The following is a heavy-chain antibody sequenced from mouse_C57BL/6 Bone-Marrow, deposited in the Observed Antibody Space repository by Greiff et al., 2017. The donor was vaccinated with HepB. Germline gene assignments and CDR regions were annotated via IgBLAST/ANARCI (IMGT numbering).Heavy chain of an antibody. J-gene: IGHJ2*01. Sequence: VQLQESGAELARPGASVKLSCKASGYTFTSYGISWVKQRTGQGLEWIGEIYPRSGTTYYNEKFKGKATLTADKSSSTAYRELSSLTSEDTAVYFCSRPYYNYDGYYFDYWGQGTTLTGSS. D-gene: IGHD2-4*01. V-gene: IGHV1-81*01. CDR3: SRPYYNYDGYYFDY. CDR2: IYPRSGTT. CDR1: GYTFTSYG.